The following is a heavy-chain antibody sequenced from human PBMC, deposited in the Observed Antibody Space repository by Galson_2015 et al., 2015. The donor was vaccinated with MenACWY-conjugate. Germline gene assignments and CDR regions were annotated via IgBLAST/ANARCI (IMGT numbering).Heavy chain of an antibody. D-gene: IGHD3-16*01. CDR3: ARRRTPLLIPFDY. V-gene: IGHV4-39*07. J-gene: IGHJ4*02. CDR2: THHSGST. Sequence: LSLTCSVSGDSVTTTNLYWGWIRQSPGQGLEWIGTTHHSGSTNYNPSFTSRVTMSVDTSKNQFSLKLSSVTAADTAVYYCARRRTPLLIPFDYWGQGILVTVSS. CDR1: GDSVTTTNLY.